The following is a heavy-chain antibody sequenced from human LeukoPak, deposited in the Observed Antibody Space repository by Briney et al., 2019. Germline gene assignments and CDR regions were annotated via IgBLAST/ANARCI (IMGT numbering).Heavy chain of an antibody. J-gene: IGHJ6*03. CDR2: ISGSGST. D-gene: IGHD3-10*01. Sequence: PSETLSLTCSVSGDSISYFYWSWIRQAAGKGLEWIGRISGSGSTNYNPSLKSRVTISLDTSKNQFSLKLSSVTAADTAVYYCARGLSAHGSGSYYPWGYYYYMDVWGKGTTVTISS. V-gene: IGHV4-4*07. CDR1: GDSISYFY. CDR3: ARGLSAHGSGSYYPWGYYYYMDV.